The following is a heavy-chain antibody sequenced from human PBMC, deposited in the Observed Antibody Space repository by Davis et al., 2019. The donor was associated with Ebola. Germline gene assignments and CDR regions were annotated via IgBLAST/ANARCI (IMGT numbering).Heavy chain of an antibody. CDR2: IWNDGSNK. V-gene: IGHV3-33*06. J-gene: IGHJ4*02. CDR1: GFTFSSYG. Sequence: GESLKISCAASGFTFSSYGMHWARQAPGKGLEWVAVIWNDGSNKYYADSVKGRFTISRDNSKNTLYLQMNSLRAEDTAVYYCAKARYSYGYDYFDYWGQGTLVTVSS. D-gene: IGHD5-18*01. CDR3: AKARYSYGYDYFDY.